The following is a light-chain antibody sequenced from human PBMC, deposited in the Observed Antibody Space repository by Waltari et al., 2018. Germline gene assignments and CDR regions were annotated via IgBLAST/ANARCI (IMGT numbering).Light chain of an antibody. CDR1: QSVGTS. CDR2: DAS. CDR3: QQRHTWPRT. Sequence: FFLTQSPATLSVSAGETAALSCRASQSVGTSLAWYQHRAGQAPRLLIYDASKRAAGIPARFSGSGSGTDFTLAIDTLEPEDFAVYYCQQRHTWPRTFGQGTKVEI. J-gene: IGKJ1*01. V-gene: IGKV3-11*01.